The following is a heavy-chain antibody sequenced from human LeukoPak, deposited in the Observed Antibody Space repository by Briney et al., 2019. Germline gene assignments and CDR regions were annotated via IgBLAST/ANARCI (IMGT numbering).Heavy chain of an antibody. CDR3: ARRGPGAAYGMDV. V-gene: IGHV1-2*04. D-gene: IGHD3-10*01. J-gene: IGHJ6*04. CDR2: INPNCGGT. CDR1: GYTFTGYY. Sequence: ASVKVSCKASGYTFTGYYMHWVRQPPGQGREWMGWINPNCGGTNYAQKFQGWVTMTRDTSISTAYMELSRLRSGDTAVYYCARRGPGAAYGMDVWGKGTTVTVSS.